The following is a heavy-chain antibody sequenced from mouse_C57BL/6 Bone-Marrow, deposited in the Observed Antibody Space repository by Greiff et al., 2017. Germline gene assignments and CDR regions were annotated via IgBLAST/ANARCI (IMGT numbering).Heavy chain of an antibody. Sequence: QVQLQQPGAELVKPGASVKLSCKASGYTFTSYWMHWVKQRPGRGLEWIGRIDPNSGGTTYNEKFKSKATLTVDKPSSTAYMQLSSLTSEDSAGYYCARGSGDYDKGGNYAMDYWGQGTSVTVSS. CDR1: GYTFTSYW. D-gene: IGHD2-4*01. CDR2: IDPNSGGT. J-gene: IGHJ4*01. V-gene: IGHV1-72*01. CDR3: ARGSGDYDKGGNYAMDY.